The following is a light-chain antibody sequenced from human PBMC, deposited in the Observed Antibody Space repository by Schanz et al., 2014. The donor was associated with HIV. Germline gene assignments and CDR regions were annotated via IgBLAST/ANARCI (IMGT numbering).Light chain of an antibody. CDR1: SSNIGAGYD. V-gene: IGLV1-40*01. CDR2: DND. J-gene: IGLJ3*02. CDR3: TAWNDSLNGPWV. Sequence: QSVLTQPPSLSGAPGQRVSLSCNGSSSNIGAGYDVHWYQHFPGTAPRLLIFDNDNRPSGVPDRISASKSGTSASLAITGLQGDDEADYYCTAWNDSLNGPWVFGGGTKLTVL.